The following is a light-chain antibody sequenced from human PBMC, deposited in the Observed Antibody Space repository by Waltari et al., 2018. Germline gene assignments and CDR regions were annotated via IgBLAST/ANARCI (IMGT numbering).Light chain of an antibody. J-gene: IGLJ3*02. V-gene: IGLV2-11*01. Sequence: QSALTQPHSVSASPGQSVTIPCSGSINDVGVEDYVSWYQQLPGKAPKLFLYDVVKRPSGVPSRFSGSKYGTTASLTISGLQTDDDATYYCCSYAGAYTFVCGGGTKLTVL. CDR1: INDVGVEDY. CDR3: CSYAGAYTFV. CDR2: DVV.